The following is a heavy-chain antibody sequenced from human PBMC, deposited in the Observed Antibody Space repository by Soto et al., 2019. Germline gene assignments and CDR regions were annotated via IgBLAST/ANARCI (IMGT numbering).Heavy chain of an antibody. V-gene: IGHV4-59*01. CDR1: GGCISSYY. CDR2: IYYSGST. CDR3: AIGGDYGYFDY. J-gene: IGHJ4*02. Sequence: SETLSLTCTVSGGCISSYYWSWIRQPPGKGLEWIGYIYYSGSTNYNPSLKSRVTISVDTSKTKYSLRLSSVTAADTAVYYCAIGGDYGYFDYWGQGTLVTVYS. D-gene: IGHD2-21*02.